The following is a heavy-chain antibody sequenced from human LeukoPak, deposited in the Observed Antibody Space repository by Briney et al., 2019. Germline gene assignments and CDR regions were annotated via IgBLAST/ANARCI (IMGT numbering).Heavy chain of an antibody. CDR1: GFTFSTYG. V-gene: IGHV3-23*01. CDR3: AKDLSGSGSYYPLDY. J-gene: IGHJ4*02. D-gene: IGHD3-10*01. CDR2: VDGRGSST. Sequence: GGSLRLSCAASGFTFSTYGMHWVRQAPGKGLEWVSAVDGRGSSTYYADSVKGRFTISRDNSNNTLYLQMNSLRAEDTAEYYCAKDLSGSGSYYPLDYWGQGTLVTVSS.